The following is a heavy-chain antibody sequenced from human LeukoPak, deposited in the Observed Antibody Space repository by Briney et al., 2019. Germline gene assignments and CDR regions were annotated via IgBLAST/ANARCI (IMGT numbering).Heavy chain of an antibody. J-gene: IGHJ4*02. V-gene: IGHV4-39*07. D-gene: IGHD2-15*01. Sequence: ASETLSLTCTVSGGSISSSSYYWGWIRQPPGKGLEWIGSIYYSGSTYYNPSLKSRVTISVDTSKNQFSLKLSSVTAADTAVYYCARVGYCSGGSCSYDTVFDYWGQGTLVTVSS. CDR2: IYYSGST. CDR3: ARVGYCSGGSCSYDTVFDY. CDR1: GGSISSSSYY.